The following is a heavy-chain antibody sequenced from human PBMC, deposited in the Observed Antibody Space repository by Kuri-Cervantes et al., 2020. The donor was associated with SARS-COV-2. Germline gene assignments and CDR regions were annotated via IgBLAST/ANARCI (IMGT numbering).Heavy chain of an antibody. CDR3: ARTYCRSTSCYTGWSDYYYYYMDV. Sequence: SVKVSCKASGGTFSSYAISWVRQAPGQGLEWMGGIIPIFGTANYAQKFQGRVTITTDESTSTAYMELSSLRSDDTAVYYCARTYCRSTSCYTGWSDYYYYYMDVWGKGTPVTVSS. D-gene: IGHD2-2*02. CDR1: GGTFSSYA. J-gene: IGHJ6*03. CDR2: IIPIFGTA. V-gene: IGHV1-69*05.